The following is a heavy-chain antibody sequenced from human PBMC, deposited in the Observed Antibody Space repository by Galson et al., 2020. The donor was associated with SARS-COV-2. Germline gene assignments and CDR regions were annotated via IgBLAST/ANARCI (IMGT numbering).Heavy chain of an antibody. CDR3: TRVDEIAAQSGWFDP. CDR1: GFTFGDYA. Sequence: GGSLRLSCTASGFTFGDYAMSWFRQAPGKGLEWVGFIRSKAYGGTTEYAASAKCRFTISRDDSKSIAYLQMNSLKTEDTAVYYCTRVDEIAAQSGWFDPWGQGTLVTVSS. D-gene: IGHD6-6*01. CDR2: IRSKAYGGTT. V-gene: IGHV3-49*03. J-gene: IGHJ5*02.